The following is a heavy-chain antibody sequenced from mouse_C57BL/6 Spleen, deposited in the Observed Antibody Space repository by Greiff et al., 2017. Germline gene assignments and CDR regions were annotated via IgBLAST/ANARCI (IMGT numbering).Heavy chain of an antibody. V-gene: IGHV1-69*01. D-gene: IGHD2-5*01. CDR2: IDPSDSYT. CDR1: GYTFTSYW. CDR3: ARNYYSNLDD. J-gene: IGHJ2*01. Sequence: QVQLQQPGAELVMPGASVKLSCKASGYTFTSYWMHWVKQRPGQGLEWIGEIDPSDSYTNYNQKFKGKSTLTVDKSSSTAYMQLSSLTSEDSAVYYCARNYYSNLDDWGQGTTLTVAT.